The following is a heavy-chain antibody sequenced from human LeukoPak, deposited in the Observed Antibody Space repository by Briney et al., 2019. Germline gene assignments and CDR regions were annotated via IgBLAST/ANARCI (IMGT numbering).Heavy chain of an antibody. D-gene: IGHD6-13*01. J-gene: IGHJ5*02. CDR2: AYHDGRT. V-gene: IGHV4-38-2*02. CDR1: GYSISSGYY. CDR3: ARGYSSSWYYNWFDP. Sequence: SETLSLTCTVSGYSISSGYYWAWLRQSPGKGLEWIGNAYHDGRTYYNPSLKSRVTISVDTSTNQFSLKLSSVTATDTALYYCARGYSSSWYYNWFDPWGQGTLVTVSS.